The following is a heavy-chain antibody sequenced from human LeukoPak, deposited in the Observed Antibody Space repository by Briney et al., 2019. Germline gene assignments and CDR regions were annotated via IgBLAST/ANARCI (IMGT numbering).Heavy chain of an antibody. D-gene: IGHD1-7*01. J-gene: IGHJ4*02. Sequence: GGSLRLSCAASGFTFSSYGMHWVRQAPGKGLEWVAFIRHDGSNKFHADSVKGRFTISRDNSKNTVYLQMNSLRAEDTAVYYCARARGFDELINYWGQGTLVTVSS. V-gene: IGHV3-30*02. CDR2: IRHDGSNK. CDR3: ARARGFDELINY. CDR1: GFTFSSYG.